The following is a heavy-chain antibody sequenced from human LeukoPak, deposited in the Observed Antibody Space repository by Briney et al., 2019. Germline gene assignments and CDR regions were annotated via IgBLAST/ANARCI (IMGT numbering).Heavy chain of an antibody. Sequence: KTSETLSLTCTVSGGSISSYYWSWIRQPPGKGLEWIGYIYYSGSTNYNPALKSRVTISVDTSKNQFSLKLSSVTAADTAVYYCARGDYAVREFDYWGQGTLVTASS. CDR1: GGSISSYY. CDR3: ARGDYAVREFDY. D-gene: IGHD4-17*01. J-gene: IGHJ4*02. V-gene: IGHV4-59*01. CDR2: IYYSGST.